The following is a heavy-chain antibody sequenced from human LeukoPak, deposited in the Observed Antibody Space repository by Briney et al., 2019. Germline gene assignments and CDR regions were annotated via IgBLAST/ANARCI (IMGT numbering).Heavy chain of an antibody. V-gene: IGHV3-30*02. CDR2: IGYSGTNT. CDR1: GFSFSSFG. D-gene: IGHD3-22*01. Sequence: PGGSLRLSCAASGFSFSSFGMHWVRQAPGEGLEWVAYIGYSGTNTHYADSVKGRFTISRDNAKNSLYLQMNSLRAEDTAVYYCARGGSYYYDSSGYYPLDYWGQGTLVTVSS. J-gene: IGHJ4*02. CDR3: ARGGSYYYDSSGYYPLDY.